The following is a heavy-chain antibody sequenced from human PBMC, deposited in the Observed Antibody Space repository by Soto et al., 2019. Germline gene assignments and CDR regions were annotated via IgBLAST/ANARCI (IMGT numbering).Heavy chain of an antibody. D-gene: IGHD4-4*01. V-gene: IGHV3-30-3*01. J-gene: IGHJ5*02. CDR1: GFTFSSYA. CDR3: ARAIYSNYEFDP. Sequence: GGSLRLSCAASGFTFSSYAMHWVRQAPGKGLEWVAVISYDGSNKYYADSVKGRFTISRDNSKNTLYLQMNSLRAEDTAVYYCARAIYSNYEFDPWGQGTLVTVSS. CDR2: ISYDGSNK.